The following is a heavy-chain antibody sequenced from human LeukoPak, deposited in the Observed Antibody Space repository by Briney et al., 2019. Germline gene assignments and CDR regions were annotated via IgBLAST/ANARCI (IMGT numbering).Heavy chain of an antibody. D-gene: IGHD6-19*01. J-gene: IGHJ4*02. Sequence: GGSLRLSCAASGFTFDDYAMHWVRQAPGKGLESVSGISWNSGSIGYADSVKGRFTISRDNAKNSLYLQMNSLRAEDTALYYCAKDVDLVAGNFDYWGQGTLVTVSS. CDR2: ISWNSGSI. CDR1: GFTFDDYA. CDR3: AKDVDLVAGNFDY. V-gene: IGHV3-9*01.